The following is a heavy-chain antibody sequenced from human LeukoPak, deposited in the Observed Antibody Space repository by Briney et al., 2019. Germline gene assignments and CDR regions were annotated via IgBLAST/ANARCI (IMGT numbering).Heavy chain of an antibody. CDR2: IYTSGST. J-gene: IGHJ3*02. CDR3: ARVIRGRDYGDYVTAFDI. V-gene: IGHV4-4*07. D-gene: IGHD4-17*01. Sequence: SETLSLTCTVSGGSISSYYWSWIRQPAGKGLEWIGRIYTSGSTNYNPSLKSRVTMSVDTSKNQFSLKLSSVTAADTAVYYCARVIRGRDYGDYVTAFDIWGQGTMVTVSS. CDR1: GGSISSYY.